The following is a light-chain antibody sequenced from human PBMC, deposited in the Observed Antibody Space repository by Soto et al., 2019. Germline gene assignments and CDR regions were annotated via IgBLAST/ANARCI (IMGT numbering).Light chain of an antibody. CDR1: QSVSSN. CDR3: QQYGSSPPFT. J-gene: IGKJ3*01. V-gene: IGKV3-15*01. Sequence: EIVMTQSPATLSVSPGERATLSCRASQSVSSNLAWYQQKPGQAPRLLIYGASTRATGIPARFSGSGSGTDFTLTISRLEPEDFAVYFCQQYGSSPPFTFGPRTKVDIK. CDR2: GAS.